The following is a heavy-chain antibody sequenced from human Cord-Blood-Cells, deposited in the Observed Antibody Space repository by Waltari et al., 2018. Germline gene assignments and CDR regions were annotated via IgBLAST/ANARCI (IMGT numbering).Heavy chain of an antibody. Sequence: QVQLVQSGAEVKKPGASVKVSCKASGYTFTGYYMHWVRQAPGQGLEWMGWINPKSGGTNYARKFQVRVTMTRDTSISTAYMELSRLRSDDTAVYYCARGIVGATDAFDIWGQGTMVTVSS. V-gene: IGHV1-2*02. J-gene: IGHJ3*02. CDR3: ARGIVGATDAFDI. CDR1: GYTFTGYY. D-gene: IGHD1-26*01. CDR2: INPKSGGT.